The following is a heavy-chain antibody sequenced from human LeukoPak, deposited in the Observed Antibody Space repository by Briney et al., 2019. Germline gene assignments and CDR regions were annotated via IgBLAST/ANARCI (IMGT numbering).Heavy chain of an antibody. D-gene: IGHD6-6*01. CDR2: VKQDGSGE. V-gene: IGHV3-7*03. Sequence: GGSLRLSCAASGFTLTNYWMSWVRQAPGKGLEWVANVKQDGSGEYYVDSVKGRFTISRDSAKNSLYLQMSSLRADDTAVYYCTSGSSSVGYWGQGTLVTVSS. CDR3: TSGSSSVGY. CDR1: GFTLTNYW. J-gene: IGHJ4*02.